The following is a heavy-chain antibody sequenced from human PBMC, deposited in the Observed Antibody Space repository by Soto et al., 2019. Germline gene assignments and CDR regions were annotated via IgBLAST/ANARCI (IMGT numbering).Heavy chain of an antibody. D-gene: IGHD3-22*01. CDR2: IQYHGINK. CDR1: GFTFSTYG. Sequence: GGSLRLSCAASGFTFSTYGMHWVRQAPGKGLEWVAFIQYHGINKDYADSVKGRFTISRDNSRNTLYLQMNSLRAEDTAVYYCARGLDYDSSGYYLDFWGQGALVTVSS. J-gene: IGHJ4*02. V-gene: IGHV3-30*02. CDR3: ARGLDYDSSGYYLDF.